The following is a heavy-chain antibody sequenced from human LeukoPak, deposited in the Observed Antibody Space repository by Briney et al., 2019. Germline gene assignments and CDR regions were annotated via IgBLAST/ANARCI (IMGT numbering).Heavy chain of an antibody. CDR3: ARLSYYYGSGSYALGY. CDR2: IDPSDSYT. D-gene: IGHD3-10*01. J-gene: IGHJ4*02. CDR1: GYRLTSYC. V-gene: IGHV5-10-1*01. Sequence: PRESLKITCTASGYRLTSYCLSWVRQMPGTGLEWMGRIDPSDSYTNYSPSFQGHVTISADKSISTAYLQWSSLKASDTAMYYCARLSYYYGSGSYALGYWGQGTLVTVSS.